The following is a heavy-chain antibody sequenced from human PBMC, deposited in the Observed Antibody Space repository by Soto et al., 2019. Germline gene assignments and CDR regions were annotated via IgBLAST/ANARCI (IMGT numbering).Heavy chain of an antibody. CDR2: ISSSGGTI. J-gene: IGHJ6*02. V-gene: IGHV3-48*02. CDR1: EFTFSDSN. Sequence: RLSCVASEFTFSDSNMNWVRQAPGKGLEWVSYISSSGGTIYYGDSVKGRFTISRDNGKNSLFLQMNSLGDADTAVYYCARDRVVTVESDYFFGMDIWGQGTAVTVSS. CDR3: ARDRVVTVESDYFFGMDI. D-gene: IGHD2-21*02.